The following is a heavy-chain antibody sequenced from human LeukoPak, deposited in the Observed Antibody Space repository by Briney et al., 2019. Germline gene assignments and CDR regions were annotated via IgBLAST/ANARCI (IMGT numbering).Heavy chain of an antibody. J-gene: IGHJ4*01. Sequence: GGSLRLSCAASGLTLSNAWMTWVRQAPGKGLEWVARIKSKTDGGIKDYSAPVKGTFTISRDDSENKMYLQMNSLKIEDLAVYYCATGRSGYFDSWGQGTLVFVSS. V-gene: IGHV3-15*01. CDR2: IKSKTDGGIK. CDR1: GLTLSNAW. CDR3: ATGRSGYFDS.